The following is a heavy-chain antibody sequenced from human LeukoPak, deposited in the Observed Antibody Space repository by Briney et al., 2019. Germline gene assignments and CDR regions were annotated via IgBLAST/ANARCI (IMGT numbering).Heavy chain of an antibody. V-gene: IGHV3-7*03. CDR3: ARDSRDYDFWSGPPFDY. CDR2: INHDGSEK. CDR1: GFTFSVYW. J-gene: IGHJ4*02. D-gene: IGHD3-3*01. Sequence: PGGSLRLSCAASGFTFSVYWMTWVRQAPGKGLEWVANINHDGSEKYYVDSVKGRFTISRDNAKNSLSLQMSSLRVEDMAVYYCARDSRDYDFWSGPPFDYWGQGTLVTVSS.